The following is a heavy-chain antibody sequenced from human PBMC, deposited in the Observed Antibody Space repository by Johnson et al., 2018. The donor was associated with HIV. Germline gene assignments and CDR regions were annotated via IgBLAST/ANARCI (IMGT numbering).Heavy chain of an antibody. Sequence: VQLVESGGGLVQPGGSLRLSCAASGFTVSSNYMSWVRQAPGKGLEWVSLITFNGGGTAYSDSVKGRFTISRDNAKNSLFLQMNSLRAADTALYYCARVRPGDNWNSGAFDIWGQGTMVSVSS. V-gene: IGHV3-20*04. CDR1: GFTVSSNY. CDR2: ITFNGGGT. D-gene: IGHD1-7*01. CDR3: ARVRPGDNWNSGAFDI. J-gene: IGHJ3*02.